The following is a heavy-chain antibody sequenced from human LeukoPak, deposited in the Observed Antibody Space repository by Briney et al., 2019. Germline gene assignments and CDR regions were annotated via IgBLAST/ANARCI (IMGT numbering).Heavy chain of an antibody. V-gene: IGHV3-15*01. Sequence: GGSLRLSCVASGLTFSDAWMSWVRQAPGKGLEWVARIKSKIDGESKEYAAPVKGRFTISRDDLENMVYLQMNSLKNDDTAVYYCTTDEFDPWGQGTLVTVSS. CDR3: TTDEFDP. J-gene: IGHJ5*02. CDR1: GLTFSDAW. CDR2: IKSKIDGESK.